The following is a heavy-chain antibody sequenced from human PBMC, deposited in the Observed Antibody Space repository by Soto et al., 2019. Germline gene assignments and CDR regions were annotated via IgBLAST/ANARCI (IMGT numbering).Heavy chain of an antibody. V-gene: IGHV4-34*01. Sequence: XTLSLPCAVYGGSFSGYDCSWIRQPPGKGLEVIGEINHSGSTNYNPSLKSRFTISVDTSKNQFSLKLSSVTAADTAVYYCARFSVVVVPAANIQYGMDVWGQGTTVTVSS. CDR2: INHSGST. D-gene: IGHD2-2*01. J-gene: IGHJ6*02. CDR3: ARFSVVVVPAANIQYGMDV. CDR1: GGSFSGYD.